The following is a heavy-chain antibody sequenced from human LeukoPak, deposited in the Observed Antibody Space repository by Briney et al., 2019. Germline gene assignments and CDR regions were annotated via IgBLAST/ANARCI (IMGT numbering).Heavy chain of an antibody. CDR1: GYTFTSYA. Sequence: ASVKVSCKASGYTFTSYAMHWVRQAPGQRLEWMGWINAGNGNTKYSQKFQGRVTITRDTSASTAYMELSSLRSEDTAVYYCAREATYYYGSGSPNWFDPWGQGTLVTVSS. CDR3: AREATYYYGSGSPNWFDP. V-gene: IGHV1-3*01. J-gene: IGHJ5*02. D-gene: IGHD3-10*01. CDR2: INAGNGNT.